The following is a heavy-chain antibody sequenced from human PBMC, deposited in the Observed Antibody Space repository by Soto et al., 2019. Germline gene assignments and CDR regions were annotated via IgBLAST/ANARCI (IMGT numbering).Heavy chain of an antibody. D-gene: IGHD3-10*01. CDR2: ISYDGSNK. J-gene: IGHJ4*02. CDR3: ARDKGFGESGDY. V-gene: IGHV3-30-3*01. CDR1: GFTFSSYA. Sequence: QVQLVESGGGVVQPGRSLRLSCAASGFTFSSYAMHWVRQAPGKGLEWVAVISYDGSNKYYADSVKGRFTISRDNSKNTLYLQMNSLRAEDTAVYYCARDKGFGESGDYWGQGTLVTVSS.